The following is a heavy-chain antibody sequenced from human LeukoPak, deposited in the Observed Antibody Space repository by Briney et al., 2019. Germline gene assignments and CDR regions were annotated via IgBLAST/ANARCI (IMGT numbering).Heavy chain of an antibody. D-gene: IGHD6-19*01. Sequence: SQTLSLTCTVSGGSISSGSYYWSWIRQPAGKGLEWIGRIYTSGSTNYNPSLKSRVTISVDTSKNQFSLKLSSVTAADTAVYYCARRLGGRKALPPGYFDYWGQGTLVTVSS. V-gene: IGHV4-61*02. J-gene: IGHJ4*02. CDR1: GGSISSGSYY. CDR2: IYTSGST. CDR3: ARRLGGRKALPPGYFDY.